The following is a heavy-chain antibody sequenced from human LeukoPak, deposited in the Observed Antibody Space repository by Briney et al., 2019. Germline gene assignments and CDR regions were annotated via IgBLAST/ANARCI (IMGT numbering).Heavy chain of an antibody. Sequence: ASVKVSCKASGYTFTSYDINWVRQATGQGLEWMGWMNPNSGNTGYAQKFQGRVTMPRNTSISTGYMELSRVRSEDKAVYYCARVGEYCSGESCFDYWGQGTLVTVSS. J-gene: IGHJ4*02. CDR1: GYTFTSYD. CDR2: MNPNSGNT. V-gene: IGHV1-8*01. D-gene: IGHD2-15*01. CDR3: ARVGEYCSGESCFDY.